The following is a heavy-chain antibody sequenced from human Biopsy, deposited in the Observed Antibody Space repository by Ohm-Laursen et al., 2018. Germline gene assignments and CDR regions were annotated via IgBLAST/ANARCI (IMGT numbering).Heavy chain of an antibody. V-gene: IGHV4-31*11. CDR3: VREPKTGTAEAWYFDL. CDR1: GASVKTSGYF. J-gene: IGHJ2*01. CDR2: ISYNERT. D-gene: IGHD3-9*01. Sequence: TLSLTCGVSGASVKTSGYFWAWIRQRPGKGLEWIGYISYNERTHYNPSLTSRPAISFDTSNNRISLQLRSVSVADTAVYYCVREPKTGTAEAWYFDLWGRGSPVTVPS.